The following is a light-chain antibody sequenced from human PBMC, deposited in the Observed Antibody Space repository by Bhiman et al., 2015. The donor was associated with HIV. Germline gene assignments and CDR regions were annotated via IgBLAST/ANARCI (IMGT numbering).Light chain of an antibody. CDR1: SY. J-gene: IGLJ1*01. CDR3: SSYSSSTTLWV. CDR2: DVT. V-gene: IGLV2-11*01. Sequence: QSALTQPRSVSGSPGQSVTISCTGTSYVSWYQHYPGKAPKLMIYDVTKRPSGVPDRFSGSKSGNTASLTISGLQADDEGDYYCSSYSSSTTLWVFGTGTTVTVL.